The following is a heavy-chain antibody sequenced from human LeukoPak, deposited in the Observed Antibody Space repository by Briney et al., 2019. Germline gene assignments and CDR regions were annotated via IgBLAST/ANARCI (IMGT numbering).Heavy chain of an antibody. D-gene: IGHD3-10*01. Sequence: PSETLSLTCTVSGGSIRSYYWSWIRQSPGKGLEWIGYIYYSGSTNYNPSLKSRVTISVDTSKNQFSLRLSSVTAADTAVYYCARESPFTMEDYMDVWGKGTTVTVSS. CDR2: IYYSGST. V-gene: IGHV4-59*01. J-gene: IGHJ6*03. CDR1: GGSIRSYY. CDR3: ARESPFTMEDYMDV.